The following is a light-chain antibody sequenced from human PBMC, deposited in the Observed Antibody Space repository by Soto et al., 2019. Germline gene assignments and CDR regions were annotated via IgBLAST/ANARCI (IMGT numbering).Light chain of an antibody. V-gene: IGKV3-11*01. CDR3: QQRTNWPPA. Sequence: EIVLTQSPATLSLSPGERATLSCRASQSVSSYLAWYQQKPGQAPRLLMYDASNRATGIPARFSGSGSGTDFTLTIRSLEPEDFALYYCQQRTNWPPAFGQGTRLEIK. CDR2: DAS. CDR1: QSVSSY. J-gene: IGKJ5*01.